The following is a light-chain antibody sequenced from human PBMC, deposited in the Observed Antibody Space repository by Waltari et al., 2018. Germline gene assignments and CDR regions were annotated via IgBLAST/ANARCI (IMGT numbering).Light chain of an antibody. CDR1: SSNIGHNS. CDR3: ASWADSLNGPV. Sequence: QSVVTQPPSASGTPGQTVTISCSGSSSNIGHNSVSWYQQLPGTAPKLLIFNNDQRPSGVPDRFSGSKSGPSASLAIRGLQSEDEADYYCASWADSLNGPVFGGGTKLTVL. V-gene: IGLV1-44*01. J-gene: IGLJ3*02. CDR2: NND.